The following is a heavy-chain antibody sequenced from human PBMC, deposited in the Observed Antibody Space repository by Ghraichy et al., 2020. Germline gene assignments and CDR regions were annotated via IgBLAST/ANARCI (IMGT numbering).Heavy chain of an antibody. V-gene: IGHV5-51*01. CDR1: GDIFANYW. Sequence: GESLNISCEVSGDIFANYWLAWVRQMPGKGLEWMGIIYPGDSDTVYSPSFQGQVTFSVDKSTNTAYIQWGSLRASDTAIYYCARLQRPPGIPSFGAGVGGSLDFWGQGTLVTVS. CDR2: IYPGDSDT. D-gene: IGHD4/OR15-4a*01. CDR3: ARLQRPPGIPSFGAGVGGSLDF. J-gene: IGHJ4*02.